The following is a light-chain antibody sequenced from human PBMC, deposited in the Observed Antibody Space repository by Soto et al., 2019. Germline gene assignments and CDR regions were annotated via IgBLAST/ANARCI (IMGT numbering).Light chain of an antibody. CDR1: SSDVGGYNY. J-gene: IGLJ1*01. V-gene: IGLV2-11*01. CDR3: CSYAGSPYV. Sequence: QSALTQPRSLSGSPGQSVTISCTGTSSDVGGYNYVSWYQQHPGKAPKLMIYDVSKRPSGVHDRFSGSKSGNTASLTISGLQAEDDSDYYCCSYAGSPYVFGTGTKLTVL. CDR2: DVS.